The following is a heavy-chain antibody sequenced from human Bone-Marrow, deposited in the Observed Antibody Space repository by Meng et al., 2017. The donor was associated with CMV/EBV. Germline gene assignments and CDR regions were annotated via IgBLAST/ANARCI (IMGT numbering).Heavy chain of an antibody. V-gene: IGHV3-7*01. CDR2: IKQDGSEK. J-gene: IGHJ6*02. Sequence: GGSLRLSCAASGFTFSSYWMSWVRQAPGKGLEWVANIKQDGSEKYYVDSVKGRFTISRDNAKNSLYLQMNSLRAEDTAVYYCARDNYYGFWSGFQDNYYGMDVWGQGTTVTVSS. D-gene: IGHD3-3*01. CDR1: GFTFSSYW. CDR3: ARDNYYGFWSGFQDNYYGMDV.